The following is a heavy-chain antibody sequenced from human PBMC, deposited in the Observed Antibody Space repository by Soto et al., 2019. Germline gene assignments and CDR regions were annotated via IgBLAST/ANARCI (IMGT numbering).Heavy chain of an antibody. J-gene: IGHJ5*02. CDR2: IYWDNDK. CDR3: ANRVTYSTNDNVGWFDP. V-gene: IGHV2-5*02. Sequence: QITLKESGPALMEPTQTLTLTCSFSGLSLSTPGVGVGWLRQAPGKALECLAIIYWDNDKRYNPSLKTRPTITKHPTKNQVDFTITYMEPVDTAIYYYANRVTYSTNDNVGWFDPWGQGTLVTVS. CDR1: GLSLSTPGVG. D-gene: IGHD1-1*01.